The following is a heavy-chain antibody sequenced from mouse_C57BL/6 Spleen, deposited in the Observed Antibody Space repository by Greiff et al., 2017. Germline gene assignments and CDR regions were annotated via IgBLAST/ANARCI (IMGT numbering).Heavy chain of an antibody. Sequence: VQLQQSGPELVKPGASVKISCKASGYSFTGYYMNWVKQSPEKSLEWIGEINPSTGGTTYNQKFKAKATLTVDKSSSTAYMQLKSLTSEDSAVYDCARHDYPFDYWGQGTTLTVSS. D-gene: IGHD2-4*01. J-gene: IGHJ2*01. CDR1: GYSFTGYY. CDR2: INPSTGGT. CDR3: ARHDYPFDY. V-gene: IGHV1-42*01.